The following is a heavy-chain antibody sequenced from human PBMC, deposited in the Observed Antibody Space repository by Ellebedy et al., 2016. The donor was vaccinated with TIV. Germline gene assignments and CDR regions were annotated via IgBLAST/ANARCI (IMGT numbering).Heavy chain of an antibody. D-gene: IGHD3-16*01. CDR3: AKDQIGGDGRWVFDI. Sequence: GESLKISCAASGFTFSSYAMSWVRQAPGKGLEWVSTISNTGSRKYYADSVEGRFIISRDNSKRTLYLQMNSLRAEDTAIYYCAKDQIGGDGRWVFDIWGQGTMDTVSS. V-gene: IGHV3-23*01. CDR2: ISNTGSRK. CDR1: GFTFSSYA. J-gene: IGHJ3*02.